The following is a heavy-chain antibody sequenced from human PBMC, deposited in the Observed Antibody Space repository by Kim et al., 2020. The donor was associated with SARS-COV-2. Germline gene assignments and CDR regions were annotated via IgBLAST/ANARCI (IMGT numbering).Heavy chain of an antibody. J-gene: IGHJ4*02. CDR3: GRATSGIFDF. V-gene: IGHV6-1*01. D-gene: IGHD1-1*01. Sequence: DHAGSRKSRITITPDTSKNAFSLQLNSVTPEDTAVYFCGRATSGIFDFWGQGTLVTVSS.